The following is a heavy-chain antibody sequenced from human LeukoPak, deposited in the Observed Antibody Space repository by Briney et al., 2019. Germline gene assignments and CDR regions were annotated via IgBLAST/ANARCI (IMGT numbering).Heavy chain of an antibody. CDR3: ARSKGYYDSSAYLGYSQH. V-gene: IGHV3-23*01. CDR1: GFTFSSYA. J-gene: IGHJ1*01. D-gene: IGHD3-22*01. CDR2: ISGSGGST. Sequence: GGSLRLSCAASGFTFSSYAMSWVRQAPGKGLEWVSAISGSGGSTYYADSVKGRFTISRDNSKNTLYLQMNSLRAEDTAVYYYARSKGYYDSSAYLGYSQHWGQGTLVTVSS.